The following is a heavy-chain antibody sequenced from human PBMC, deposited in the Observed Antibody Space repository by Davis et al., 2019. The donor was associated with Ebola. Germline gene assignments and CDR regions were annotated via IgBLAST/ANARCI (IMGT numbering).Heavy chain of an antibody. V-gene: IGHV1-18*01. D-gene: IGHD5-12*01. CDR2: ISGYNGNT. CDR3: ARDSSDDPLHL. J-gene: IGHJ5*02. Sequence: ASVKVSCKASGYIFTGYGISWVRQAPGQGLEWMGWISGYNGNTKYVQKLQGRVTMTADTSTSTAYMELSSLTSDDTAVYYCARDSSDDPLHLWGQGTLVTVSS. CDR1: GYIFTGYG.